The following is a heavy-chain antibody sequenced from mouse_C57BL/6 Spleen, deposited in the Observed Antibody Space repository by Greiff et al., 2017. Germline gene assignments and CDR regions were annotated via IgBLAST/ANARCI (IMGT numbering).Heavy chain of an antibody. CDR1: GYSITSGYY. CDR3: ARDEGYRISWYFDV. CDR2: ISYDGSN. D-gene: IGHD3-1*01. V-gene: IGHV3-6*01. Sequence: EVHLVESGPGLVKPSQSLSLTCSVTGYSITSGYYWNWIRQFPGNKLEWMGYISYDGSNNYNPSLKNRISITRDTSKNQFFLELNSVTTEATATYYCARDEGYRISWYFDVWGTGTTVTVSS. J-gene: IGHJ1*03.